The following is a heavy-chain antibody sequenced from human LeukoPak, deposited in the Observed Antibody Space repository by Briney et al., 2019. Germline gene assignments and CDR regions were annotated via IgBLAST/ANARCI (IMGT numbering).Heavy chain of an antibody. CDR2: IYYSGTT. V-gene: IGHV4-59*01. D-gene: IGHD2-15*01. CDR3: ARGRGGGGSSNNWFDP. J-gene: IGHJ5*02. Sequence: PSETLSLTCTVSGASISGYYWSWLRQPPGKGLEWIGYIYYSGTTNYNPSLKSRLTMSVDTSKNHFSLKLTSVTAADTAVYYCARGRGGGGSSNNWFDPWGQGTLVIVSS. CDR1: GASISGYY.